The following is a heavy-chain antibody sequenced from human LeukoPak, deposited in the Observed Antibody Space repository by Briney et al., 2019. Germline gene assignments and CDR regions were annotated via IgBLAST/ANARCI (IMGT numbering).Heavy chain of an antibody. CDR2: INPSGGNT. D-gene: IGHD3-10*01. CDR1: GYTFTSYY. CDR3: ARGTTMVRGVSQWWFDP. Sequence: ASVKVSCKASGYTFTSYYMHWVRQAPGQGLEWMAIINPSGGNTNYAQKLQGRVTMTTDTSTSTAYMELRSLRSDDTAVYYCARGTTMVRGVSQWWFDPWGQGTLVTVSS. J-gene: IGHJ5*02. V-gene: IGHV1-46*01.